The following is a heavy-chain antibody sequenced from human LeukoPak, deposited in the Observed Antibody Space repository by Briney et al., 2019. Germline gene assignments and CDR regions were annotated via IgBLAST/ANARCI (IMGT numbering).Heavy chain of an antibody. V-gene: IGHV3-21*01. J-gene: IGHJ4*02. CDR3: ARDVGYSSPDY. CDR1: GFTFSRYW. CDR2: ISSNSIYI. D-gene: IGHD6-13*01. Sequence: GGSLRLSCVGSGFTFSRYWLNWVRQAPGKGLEWVSSISSNSIYIYYADSLKGRFTISRDNAKNSLYLQMTSLRAEDTAVYYCARDVGYSSPDYWGQGTLVTVSS.